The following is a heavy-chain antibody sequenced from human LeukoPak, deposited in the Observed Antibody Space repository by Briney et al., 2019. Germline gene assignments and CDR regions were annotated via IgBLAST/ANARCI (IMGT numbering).Heavy chain of an antibody. V-gene: IGHV3-30*04. CDR2: ISYDGSNK. CDR3: ARQWLYAFDI. CDR1: GFTFNSYA. Sequence: GGSLRLSCAASGFTFNSYAMHWVRQAPGKGLEWVAVISYDGSNKYYADSVKGRFTISRDNSKNTLYLQMNSLRAEDTAVYYCARQWLYAFDIWGQGTMVTVSS. D-gene: IGHD6-19*01. J-gene: IGHJ3*02.